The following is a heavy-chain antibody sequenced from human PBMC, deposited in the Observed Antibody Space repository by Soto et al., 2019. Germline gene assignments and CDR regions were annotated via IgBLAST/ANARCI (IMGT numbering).Heavy chain of an antibody. CDR1: GGTFSSYA. J-gene: IGHJ4*02. V-gene: IGHV1-69*01. Sequence: QVQLVQSGAEVKKPGSSVKVSCKVSGGTFSSYAISWVRQAPGQGLEWMGGIIPIFGTANYAQKFQGRVTITADESTSTAYMELSSLRSEDTAVYYCARSRESSYYDSSGYPRFDYWGQGTLVTVSS. CDR3: ARSRESSYYDSSGYPRFDY. CDR2: IIPIFGTA. D-gene: IGHD3-22*01.